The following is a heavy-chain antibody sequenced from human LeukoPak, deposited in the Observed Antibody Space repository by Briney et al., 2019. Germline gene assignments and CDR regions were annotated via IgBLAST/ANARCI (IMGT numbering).Heavy chain of an antibody. CDR2: FDPEDGET. CDR3: ATYQWELLLYYYFDY. CDR1: GYTLTELS. Sequence: ASVKVSCKVSGYTLTELSMHWVRQAPGKGLEWMGGFDPEDGETIYAQKFQGRVTMTEDTSTDTAYMELSSLRSEVTAVYYCATYQWELLLYYYFDYWGQGTLVTVSS. V-gene: IGHV1-24*01. J-gene: IGHJ4*02. D-gene: IGHD1-26*01.